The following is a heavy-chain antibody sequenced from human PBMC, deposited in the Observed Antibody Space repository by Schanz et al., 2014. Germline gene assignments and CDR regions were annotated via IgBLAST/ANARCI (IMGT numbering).Heavy chain of an antibody. CDR1: GYTFTSYS. J-gene: IGHJ4*02. CDR2: MNPNSGNP. Sequence: QVQLVQSGAEVRKPGASVKVSCKASGYTFTSYSIHWVRQAPGQGLEWLGWMNPNSGNPGFAQKFRGRVTMTRNTSMSTAYIELHILTSEDTAVYYCARGRTFDYWGQGTLXTVAS. V-gene: IGHV1-8*02. CDR3: ARGRTFDY.